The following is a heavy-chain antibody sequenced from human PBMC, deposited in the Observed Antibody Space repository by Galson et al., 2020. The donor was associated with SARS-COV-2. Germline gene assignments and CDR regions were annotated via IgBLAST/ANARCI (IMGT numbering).Heavy chain of an antibody. CDR1: GDSVSSNSAA. CDR3: TRGSYCGGDCYPR. V-gene: IGHV6-1*01. J-gene: IGHJ4*01. Sequence: SQTLSLTCAISGDSVSSNSAAWNWIRQSPSRGLEWLGRTYYRSKWYYDYALSVKSRITITPDTSKNQFSLPLNSVTPEDTAVYFCTRGSYCGGDCYPRWGHGTRVTVSS. CDR2: TYYRSKWYY. D-gene: IGHD2-21*02.